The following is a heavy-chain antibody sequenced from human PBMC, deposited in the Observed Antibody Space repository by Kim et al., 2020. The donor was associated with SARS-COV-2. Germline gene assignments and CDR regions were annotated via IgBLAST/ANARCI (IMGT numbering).Heavy chain of an antibody. J-gene: IGHJ3*02. V-gene: IGHV3-23*01. D-gene: IGHD3-10*01. CDR3: AKVGQDMEAKTRGALDI. CDR1: GFTFSSYA. CDR2: ISDTGGTT. Sequence: GGSLRLSCAASGFTFSSYAMAWVRQAPGQGLEWVSTISDTGGTTFYADSVKGRFTISRDNSKNTLFLPMKGLRADDTPIYYCAKVGQDMEAKTRGALDI.